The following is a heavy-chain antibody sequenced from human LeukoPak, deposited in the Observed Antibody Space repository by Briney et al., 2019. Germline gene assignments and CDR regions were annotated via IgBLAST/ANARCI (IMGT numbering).Heavy chain of an antibody. CDR2: ISAYNGNT. V-gene: IGHV1-18*01. Sequence: GASVKVSCKASGGTFSSYAISWVRQAPGQGLEWMGWISAYNGNTNYAQKLQGRVTMTTDTSTSTAYMELRSLRSDDTAVYYCARDQSPNYYDSRYPEGYWGQGTLVTVSS. CDR3: ARDQSPNYYDSRYPEGY. CDR1: GGTFSSYA. D-gene: IGHD3-22*01. J-gene: IGHJ4*02.